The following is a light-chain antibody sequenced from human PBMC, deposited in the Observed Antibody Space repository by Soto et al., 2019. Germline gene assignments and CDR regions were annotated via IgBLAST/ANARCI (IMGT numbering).Light chain of an antibody. CDR1: QSISSY. V-gene: IGKV1-39*01. CDR3: QQRSNWPGT. Sequence: DIQMTQSPSSLSASVGDRVTITCRASQSISSYLNWYQQKPGKAPKLLIYAASSLQSGVPSRFSGSGSGTEFTLTISSLQPEDFAVYYWQQRSNWPGTFGQGTKVDIK. CDR2: AAS. J-gene: IGKJ1*01.